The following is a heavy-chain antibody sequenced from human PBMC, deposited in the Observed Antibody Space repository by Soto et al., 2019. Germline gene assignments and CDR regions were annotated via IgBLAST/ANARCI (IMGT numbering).Heavy chain of an antibody. V-gene: IGHV4-34*01. CDR1: GGSFSGYY. J-gene: IGHJ4*02. D-gene: IGHD3-22*01. Sequence: KPSETLSLTCAVYGGSFSGYYWSWIRQPPGKGLEWIGEINHSGSTNYNPSPKSRVTISVDTSKNQFSLKLSSVTAADTAVYYCARGPGSYYYDSSGYYDYWGQGTLVTVSS. CDR2: INHSGST. CDR3: ARGPGSYYYDSSGYYDY.